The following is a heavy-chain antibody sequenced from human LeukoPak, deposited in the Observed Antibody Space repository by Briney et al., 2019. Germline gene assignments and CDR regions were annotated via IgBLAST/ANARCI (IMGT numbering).Heavy chain of an antibody. Sequence: PSETLSLTCAVYGGSFSGYYWSWIRQPPGKGLEWIGEINHSGGTNYNPSLKSRVTISVDTSKNQFSLKLSSVTAADTAVYYCARGRWNWNDGDFDYWGQGTLVTVSS. CDR1: GGSFSGYY. V-gene: IGHV4-34*01. CDR2: INHSGGT. CDR3: ARGRWNWNDGDFDY. J-gene: IGHJ4*02. D-gene: IGHD1-1*01.